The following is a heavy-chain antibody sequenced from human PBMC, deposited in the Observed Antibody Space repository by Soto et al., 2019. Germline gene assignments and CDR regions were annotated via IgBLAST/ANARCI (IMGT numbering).Heavy chain of an antibody. Sequence: PSETLSLTCTVSGGSISSSSYYWGWIRQPPGKGLEWIGSIYYSGSTYYNPSLKSRVTISVDTSKNQFSLKLSSVTAADTAVYYCARSQMRTGTTNRWGQGTLVTVSS. J-gene: IGHJ4*02. CDR3: ARSQMRTGTTNR. CDR1: GGSISSSSYY. D-gene: IGHD1-1*01. CDR2: IYYSGST. V-gene: IGHV4-39*01.